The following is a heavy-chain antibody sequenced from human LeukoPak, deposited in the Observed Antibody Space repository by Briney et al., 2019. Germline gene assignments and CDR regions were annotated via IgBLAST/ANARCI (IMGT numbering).Heavy chain of an antibody. V-gene: IGHV4-39*01. CDR3: AAKGYSGYDR. CDR2: IYYSGST. J-gene: IGHJ4*02. Sequence: PSETLSLTCTVSGGSISSSSYYWGWIRQPPGKGPEWIGSIYYSGSTYYNPSLKSRVTISVDTSKNQFSLKLSSVTAADTAVYYCAAKGYSGYDRWGQGTLVTVSS. D-gene: IGHD5-12*01. CDR1: GGSISSSSYY.